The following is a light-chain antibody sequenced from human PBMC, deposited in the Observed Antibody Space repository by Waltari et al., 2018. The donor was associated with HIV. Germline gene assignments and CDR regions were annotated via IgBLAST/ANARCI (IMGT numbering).Light chain of an antibody. Sequence: QSALTQPPSASGSPGQSVTIPCTGTTRDVGPYNYVSWFQQHPGKAPKLMIYDVTKRPSGVPDRFSGAKSGNTASLTVSGLQAEDEADYYCASHAGSKDVFGGGTRLTVL. CDR2: DVT. V-gene: IGLV2-8*01. J-gene: IGLJ2*01. CDR3: ASHAGSKDV. CDR1: TRDVGPYNY.